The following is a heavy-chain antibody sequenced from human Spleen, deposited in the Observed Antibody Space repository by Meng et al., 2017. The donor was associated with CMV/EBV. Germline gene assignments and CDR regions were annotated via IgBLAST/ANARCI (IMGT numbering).Heavy chain of an antibody. V-gene: IGHV4-61*01. CDR1: GGSVSSGSYY. CDR3: ARAGGIVVVPAAILGNWFDP. J-gene: IGHJ5*02. D-gene: IGHD2-2*02. Sequence: SETLSLTCTVSGGSVSSGSYYWSWIRQPPGKGLEWIGEINHSGSTNYNPSLKSRVTISVDTSKNQFSLKLSSVTAADTAVYYCARAGGIVVVPAAILGNWFDPWGQGTLVTVSS. CDR2: INHSGST.